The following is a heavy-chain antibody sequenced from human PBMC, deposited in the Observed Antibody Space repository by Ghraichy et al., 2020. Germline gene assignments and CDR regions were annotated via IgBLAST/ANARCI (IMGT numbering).Heavy chain of an antibody. V-gene: IGHV4-34*01. CDR1: GGSFSGYY. Sequence: SETLSLTCAVYGGSFSGYYWSWIRQPPGKGLEWIGEINHSGSTNYNPSLKSRVTISVDTSKNQFSLKLSSVTAADTAVYYCASQGRIDYWGQGTLVTVSS. CDR3: ASQGRIDY. J-gene: IGHJ4*02. CDR2: INHSGST.